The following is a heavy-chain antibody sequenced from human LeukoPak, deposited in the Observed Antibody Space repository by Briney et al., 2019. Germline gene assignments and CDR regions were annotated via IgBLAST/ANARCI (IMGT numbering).Heavy chain of an antibody. V-gene: IGHV4-39*01. Sequence: PSETLSLTCTVSGGSISSSSYYWGWIRQPPGKGLEWIGSIYYSGSTYYNPSLESRVTISVDTSKNQFSLKLSSVTAADTAVYYCARSWRSRIAAAATVYYYYYMDVWGKGTTVTVSS. D-gene: IGHD6-13*01. J-gene: IGHJ6*03. CDR2: IYYSGST. CDR3: ARSWRSRIAAAATVYYYYYMDV. CDR1: GGSISSSSYY.